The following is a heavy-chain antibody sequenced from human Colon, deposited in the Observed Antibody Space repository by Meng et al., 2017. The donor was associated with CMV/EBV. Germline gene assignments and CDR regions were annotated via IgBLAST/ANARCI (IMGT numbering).Heavy chain of an antibody. CDR2: ITGHDGSS. CDR1: GFSFRSYD. J-gene: IGHJ4*02. V-gene: IGHV3-23*01. Sequence: GESLVISCAVSGFSFRSYDMTWVRQPAGKGLEWVAVITGHDGSSFHADTVRGRFLIFKDTVEDTLHLQMNSLRVEDTALYYCVKGGWLDDFGPGTLVTVSS. CDR3: VKGGWLDD. D-gene: IGHD2-15*01.